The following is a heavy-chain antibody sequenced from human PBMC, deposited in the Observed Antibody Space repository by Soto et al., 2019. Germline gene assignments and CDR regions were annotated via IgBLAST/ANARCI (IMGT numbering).Heavy chain of an antibody. Sequence: HPGGSLRLSCAASGFTFSSYAMSWVRQAPGKGLEWVSAISGSGGSTYYADSVKGRFTISRDNSKNTLYLQMNSLRADDTAVYYCAKDPLPIVVVPAAHYFDYWGQGTLVTVSS. CDR1: GFTFSSYA. J-gene: IGHJ4*02. CDR3: AKDPLPIVVVPAAHYFDY. V-gene: IGHV3-23*01. CDR2: ISGSGGST. D-gene: IGHD2-2*01.